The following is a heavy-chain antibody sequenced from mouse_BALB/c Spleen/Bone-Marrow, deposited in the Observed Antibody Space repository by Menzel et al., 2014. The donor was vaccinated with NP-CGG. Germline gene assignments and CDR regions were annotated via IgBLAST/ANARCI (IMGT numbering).Heavy chain of an antibody. V-gene: IGHV4-1*02. J-gene: IGHJ2*01. D-gene: IGHD1-1*01. CDR3: ARLDYYGYLNY. CDR1: GLDFSRYW. CDR2: INPDSSTI. Sequence: EVQLVESGGGLEQPGGSLKLSCAASGLDFSRYWMSWVRPAPGKGLEWLGVINPDSSTINYTPSLKDKFIISRDNAKNTLYLRLNKVRSEDTALYYCARLDYYGYLNYWGQGTTLTVSS.